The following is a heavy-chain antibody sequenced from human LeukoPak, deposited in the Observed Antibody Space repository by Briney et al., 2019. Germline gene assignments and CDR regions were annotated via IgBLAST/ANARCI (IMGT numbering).Heavy chain of an antibody. CDR1: GYTFTSYG. CDR3: ASRIAAALYYYGMDV. V-gene: IGHV1-18*01. CDR2: ISAYNGNT. D-gene: IGHD6-13*01. J-gene: IGHJ6*02. Sequence: GASVKVSCKASGYTFTSYGISWVRQAPGQGLEWMGWISAYNGNTNYAQKLQGRVTMTRDTSISTAYMELSRLRSDDTAVYYCASRIAAALYYYGMDVWGQGTTVTVSS.